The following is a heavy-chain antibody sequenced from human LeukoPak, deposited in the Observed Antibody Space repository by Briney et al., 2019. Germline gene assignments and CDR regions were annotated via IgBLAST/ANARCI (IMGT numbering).Heavy chain of an antibody. J-gene: IGHJ4*02. CDR1: GFTFSDYA. V-gene: IGHV3-23*01. Sequence: GGSLRLSCAASGFTFSDYAMNWVRQAPGKGLEWVSALSGSGGSTYYADSVQGRFTISRNNYENTLYLQMSRLRAEDTAVYHCAKGDMPIVARALDYWGQGTLVTVSS. D-gene: IGHD5-12*01. CDR2: LSGSGGST. CDR3: AKGDMPIVARALDY.